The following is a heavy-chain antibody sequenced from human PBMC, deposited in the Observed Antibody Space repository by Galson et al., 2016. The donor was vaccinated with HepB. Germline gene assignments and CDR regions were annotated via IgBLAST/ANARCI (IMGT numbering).Heavy chain of an antibody. CDR3: ARGGGGSYLYY. J-gene: IGHJ4*02. D-gene: IGHD2-15*01. V-gene: IGHV3-53*01. Sequence: SLRLSCAASGFTVSSNYMSWVRQAPGKGLEWVSVIYSGGNTYYADSVKGRFTISRDNSKNALSLQMNSLRAEDTAVFYCARGGGGSYLYYWGQGTLVNVSA. CDR1: GFTVSSNY. CDR2: IYSGGNT.